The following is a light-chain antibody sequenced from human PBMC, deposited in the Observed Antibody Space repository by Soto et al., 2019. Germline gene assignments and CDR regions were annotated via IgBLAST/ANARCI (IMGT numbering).Light chain of an antibody. CDR2: TTS. CDR3: QQSYTTPWT. J-gene: IGKJ1*01. CDR1: QSVRNY. V-gene: IGKV1-39*01. Sequence: DIKMTQSPPYVSASVGDRVTITCRASQSVRNYLNWYQQKPGKAPKVLIYTTSSLQSGVPSRFSGSGSATDFTLTISSLQPEDFATYFCQQSYTTPWTFGRGTKVEIK.